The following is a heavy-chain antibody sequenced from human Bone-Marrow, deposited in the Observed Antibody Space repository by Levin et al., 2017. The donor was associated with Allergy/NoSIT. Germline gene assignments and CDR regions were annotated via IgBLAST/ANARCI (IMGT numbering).Heavy chain of an antibody. Sequence: SETLSLTCTVSGGSISSHSYYWSWIRQPAGKGLEWIGHIYISGTTEYNPSLKSRVTISQDTSKNQSSLKLTSVTVPDTAVYYCAREIRYQYLQYWGQGSLVTVSS. CDR2: IYISGTT. D-gene: IGHD3-9*01. CDR1: GGSISSHSYY. V-gene: IGHV4-61*09. J-gene: IGHJ1*01. CDR3: AREIRYQYLQY.